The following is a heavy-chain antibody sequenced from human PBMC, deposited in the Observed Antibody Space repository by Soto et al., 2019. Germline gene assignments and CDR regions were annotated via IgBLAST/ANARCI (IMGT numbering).Heavy chain of an antibody. D-gene: IGHD3-22*01. CDR1: GFTFDDYA. V-gene: IGHV3-9*01. CDR3: AKVSEYYYDSSGYFDY. J-gene: IGHJ4*02. CDR2: ISWNSGSI. Sequence: EVQLVESGGGLVQPGRSLRLSCAASGFTFDDYAMHWVRQAPGKGLEWVSGISWNSGSIGYADSVKGRFTISRDNAKNSLYLQMNSLRAEDTALYYCAKVSEYYYDSSGYFDYWGQGTLVTVSS.